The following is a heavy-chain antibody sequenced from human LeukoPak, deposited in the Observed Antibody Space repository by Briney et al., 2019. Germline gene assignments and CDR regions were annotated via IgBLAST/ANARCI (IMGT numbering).Heavy chain of an antibody. D-gene: IGHD6-25*01. V-gene: IGHV4-39*07. CDR1: GGSISSSSYY. CDR2: IYYSGST. CDR3: ARVSSGYSSGEFDY. J-gene: IGHJ4*02. Sequence: SETLSLTCTVSGGSISSSSYYWGWIRQPPGKGLEWIGSIYYSGSTNYNPSLKSRVTISVDTSKNRFSLKLSSVTAADTAVYYCARVSSGYSSGEFDYWGQGTLVTVSS.